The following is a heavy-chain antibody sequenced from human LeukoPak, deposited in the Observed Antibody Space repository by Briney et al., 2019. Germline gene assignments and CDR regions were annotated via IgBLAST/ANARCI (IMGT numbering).Heavy chain of an antibody. CDR3: ARLSGYYYGYFDY. J-gene: IGHJ4*02. CDR2: IYYSGNT. D-gene: IGHD5-18*01. CDR1: GGSISSSNYY. V-gene: IGHV4-39*07. Sequence: SETLSLTCAVSGGSISSSNYYWGWIRQALGKGLEWIGTIYYSGNTFYNPTLQSRVSISVDTSRNHFSLNLSSVTAADTAVYYCARLSGYYYGYFDYWGQGALATVSS.